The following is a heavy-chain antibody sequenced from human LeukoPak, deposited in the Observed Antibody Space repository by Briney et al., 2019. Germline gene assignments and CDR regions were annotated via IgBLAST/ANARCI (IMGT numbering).Heavy chain of an antibody. D-gene: IGHD5-18*01. V-gene: IGHV4-61*02. CDR3: ARDSMVIGIDY. CDR2: IYTSGST. CDR1: GGSISSGSYY. J-gene: IGHJ4*02. Sequence: PSQTLSLTCTVSGGSISSGSYYWSWIRQPPGKGLEWIGRIYTSGSTNYNPSLKSRVTISVDTSKNQFSLKLSSVTAADTAVYYCARDSMVIGIDYWGQGTLVTVSS.